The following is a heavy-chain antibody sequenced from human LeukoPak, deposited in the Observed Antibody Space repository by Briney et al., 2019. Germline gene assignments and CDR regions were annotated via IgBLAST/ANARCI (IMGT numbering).Heavy chain of an antibody. Sequence: PGGSLRLSCAASGFTFSSYGMHWVRQAPGKGLEWVAVISYDGSNKYYADSVKGRFTISRDNSKNTLYLQMNSLRAEDTAVYYCAKIPSPGSSEGYWGQGTLVAVSS. J-gene: IGHJ4*02. CDR3: AKIPSPGSSEGY. D-gene: IGHD6-13*01. CDR2: ISYDGSNK. V-gene: IGHV3-30*18. CDR1: GFTFSSYG.